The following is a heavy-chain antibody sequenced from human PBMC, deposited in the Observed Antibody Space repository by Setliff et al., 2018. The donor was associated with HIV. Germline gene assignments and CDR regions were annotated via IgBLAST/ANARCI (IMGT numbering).Heavy chain of an antibody. J-gene: IGHJ4*02. D-gene: IGHD2-15*01. CDR3: AREIGSGPAALDY. V-gene: IGHV3-30-3*01. CDR1: GFSFSNYA. Sequence: PGGSLRLSCAASGFSFSNYAMHWVRQAPGKGLEWVAVISYDGNNKYYADSVKGRFTISRDNSKNTLYLQMNSLRAEDTAVYYCAREIGSGPAALDYWGQGTPVTVSS. CDR2: ISYDGNNK.